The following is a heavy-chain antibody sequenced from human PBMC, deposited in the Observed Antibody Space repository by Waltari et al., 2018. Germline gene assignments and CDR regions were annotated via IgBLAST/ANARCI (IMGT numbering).Heavy chain of an antibody. Sequence: QLQLQESGPGLVKPSETLSLTCTVSGGSISSSSYYWGWIRQPPGKGLEWIGSIYYSGSTYYSPALKSRVTISVDTSKNQFSMKLSSVTAADTAVYYCAFLPPSTGMYYYYMDVWGKGTTVTVSS. CDR2: IYYSGST. CDR3: AFLPPSTGMYYYYMDV. V-gene: IGHV4-39*01. J-gene: IGHJ6*03. D-gene: IGHD3-10*01. CDR1: GGSISSSSYY.